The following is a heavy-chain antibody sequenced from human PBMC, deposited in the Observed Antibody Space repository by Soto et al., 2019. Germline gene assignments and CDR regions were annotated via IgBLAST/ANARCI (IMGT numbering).Heavy chain of an antibody. CDR3: ARNYASGRPVDY. CDR1: GGSVSSGSYY. Sequence: PSETPSLTCTVSGGSVSSGSYYWSWIRQPPGKGLEWIGYIYYSGSTNYNPSLKSRVTISVDTPKNQPSLKLNSVTAADTAVYYCARNYASGRPVDYWGQGTLVTVSS. D-gene: IGHD3-10*01. V-gene: IGHV4-61*01. J-gene: IGHJ4*02. CDR2: IYYSGST.